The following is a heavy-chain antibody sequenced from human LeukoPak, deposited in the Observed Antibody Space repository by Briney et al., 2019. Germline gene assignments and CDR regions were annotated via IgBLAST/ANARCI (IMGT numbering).Heavy chain of an antibody. V-gene: IGHV3-11*01. Sequence: PGGSLRLSCAASGSTFSDYYMSWTRQAPGKGLEWVSYISSSGSTIYYADSVKGRFTISRDNAKNSLYLQMNSLRAEDTAVYYCARVGGDYDILTGYYIYYFDHWGQGTLVTVSS. CDR1: GSTFSDYY. CDR3: ARVGGDYDILTGYYIYYFDH. J-gene: IGHJ4*02. CDR2: ISSSGSTI. D-gene: IGHD3-9*01.